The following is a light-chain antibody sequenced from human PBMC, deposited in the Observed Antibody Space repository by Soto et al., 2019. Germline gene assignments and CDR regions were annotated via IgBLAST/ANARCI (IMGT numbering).Light chain of an antibody. CDR1: QGISTY. V-gene: IGKV1-39*01. Sequence: DIQMTQSPSSLSASVGDRFTMACRASQGISTYLNWYQQKPGKAPKVLIYAASSLQSGVPSRFSGSGSETDFTLTISSLQPEDFATYSCQQSNSITWTFGQGTKVDIK. J-gene: IGKJ1*01. CDR3: QQSNSITWT. CDR2: AAS.